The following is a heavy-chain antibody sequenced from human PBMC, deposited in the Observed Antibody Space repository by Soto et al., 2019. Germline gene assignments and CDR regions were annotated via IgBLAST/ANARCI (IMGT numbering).Heavy chain of an antibody. CDR3: ARDIGFDYVN. J-gene: IGHJ4*02. V-gene: IGHV3-7*01. Sequence: LRLSCAVSGFNVMSYWMIWVRHAPGKGLECVASIKEDGSEIYYLHSVRGRFSISRDSAGNALHLTMNYLSAEDTGVYFCARDIGFDYVNWGQGTLVTVSS. CDR1: GFNVMSYW. CDR2: IKEDGSEI. D-gene: IGHD3-16*01.